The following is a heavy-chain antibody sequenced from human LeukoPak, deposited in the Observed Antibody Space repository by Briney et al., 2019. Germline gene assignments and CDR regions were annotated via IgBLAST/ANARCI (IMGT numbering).Heavy chain of an antibody. CDR1: GFTFSGSA. CDR3: TRRYCSGGSCYTSGMDV. V-gene: IGHV3-73*01. CDR2: IRSKANSYAT. D-gene: IGHD2-15*01. J-gene: IGHJ6*02. Sequence: PGGSLRLSCAASGFTFSGSAMHWVRQASGKGLEWVGRIRSKANSYATAYAASVKGRFTISRDDSKNTAYLQMNSLKTEDTAVYYCTRRYCSGGSCYTSGMDVWGQGTTVTVSS.